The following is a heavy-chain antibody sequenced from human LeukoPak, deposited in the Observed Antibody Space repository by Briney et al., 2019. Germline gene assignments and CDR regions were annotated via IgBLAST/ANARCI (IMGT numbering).Heavy chain of an antibody. D-gene: IGHD2-15*01. J-gene: IGHJ4*02. V-gene: IGHV3-23*01. CDR2: ITGSGGDA. Sequence: PGGSLRLSCAASGFTFSNYAMNWARQAPGKGLEWVSSITGSGGDAYYADSVKGRFTISRDNSKNTLDLQMNSLRAEDTAVYYCAKGLKGCSGSSCYYFFDFWGQGALITVSS. CDR1: GFTFSNYA. CDR3: AKGLKGCSGSSCYYFFDF.